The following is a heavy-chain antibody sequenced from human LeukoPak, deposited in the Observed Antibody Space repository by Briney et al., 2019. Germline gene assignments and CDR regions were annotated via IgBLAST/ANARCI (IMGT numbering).Heavy chain of an antibody. CDR2: IYYSGST. J-gene: IGHJ4*02. Sequence: SETLSLTYTVSGGSSSSSSYYWGWIRDPRGEGREWIGSIYYSGSTYYNPSLKSRVTISVDTSKNQFSLKLSSVTAADTAVYYCARFGLSRWLVGALPVDYWGQGTLVTVSS. V-gene: IGHV4-39*01. CDR1: GGSSSSSSYY. CDR3: ARFGLSRWLVGALPVDY. D-gene: IGHD6-19*01.